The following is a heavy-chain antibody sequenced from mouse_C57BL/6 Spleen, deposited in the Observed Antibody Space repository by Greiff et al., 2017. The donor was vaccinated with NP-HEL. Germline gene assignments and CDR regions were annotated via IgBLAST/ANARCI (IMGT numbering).Heavy chain of an antibody. D-gene: IGHD1-1*01. Sequence: QVQLQQPGAELVRPGSSVKLSCKASGYTFTSYWMDWVKQRPGQGLEWIGNIYPSDSETHYNQKFKDKATLTVDKSSSAAYMRIRSLTSENSVVYYCARKWTTVVADWYFEVWGTGTTVTVSS. CDR2: IYPSDSET. CDR1: GYTFTSYW. CDR3: ARKWTTVVADWYFEV. J-gene: IGHJ1*03. V-gene: IGHV1-61*01.